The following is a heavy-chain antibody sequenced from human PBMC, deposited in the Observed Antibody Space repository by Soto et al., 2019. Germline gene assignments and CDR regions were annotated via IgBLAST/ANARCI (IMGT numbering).Heavy chain of an antibody. D-gene: IGHD1-7*01. Sequence: GGSLRLSCAASGFTFSSYDMSWVRQAPGKGLEWVSAISGSGGSTYYADSVKGRFTISRDNSKNTLYLQMNSLRAEDTAVYYCAKDKLGTTLFEPWGQGIQVTVSS. V-gene: IGHV3-23*01. CDR3: AKDKLGTTLFEP. J-gene: IGHJ5*02. CDR2: ISGSGGST. CDR1: GFTFSSYD.